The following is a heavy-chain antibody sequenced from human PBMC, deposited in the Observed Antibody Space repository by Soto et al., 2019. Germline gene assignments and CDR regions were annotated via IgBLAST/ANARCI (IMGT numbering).Heavy chain of an antibody. CDR1: GYTFTSYY. D-gene: IGHD4-17*01. CDR2: INPSGGST. J-gene: IGHJ5*02. CDR3: ARSPSGAYNWFAP. V-gene: IGHV1-46*01. Sequence: ASVKVSCKASGYTFTSYYMHWVRQAPGQGLEWMGIINPSGGSTSYAQKFQGRVTMTRDTSTSTVYMELSSLRSEDTAVYSYARSPSGAYNWFAPWGQEPLVPVPS.